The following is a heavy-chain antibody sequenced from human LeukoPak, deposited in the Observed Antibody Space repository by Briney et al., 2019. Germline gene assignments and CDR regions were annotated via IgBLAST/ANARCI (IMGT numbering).Heavy chain of an antibody. CDR1: GFTFSSYS. Sequence: GGSLRLSCAASGFTFSSYSMNWVRQAPGKELEWVSSISSSSSYIFYADSVKGRFTISRDNAKNSLYLQMNSLRAEDTAVYYCARDYYDSSGYYHGDYWGQGTLVTVSS. J-gene: IGHJ4*02. D-gene: IGHD3-22*01. V-gene: IGHV3-21*01. CDR2: ISSSSSYI. CDR3: ARDYYDSSGYYHGDY.